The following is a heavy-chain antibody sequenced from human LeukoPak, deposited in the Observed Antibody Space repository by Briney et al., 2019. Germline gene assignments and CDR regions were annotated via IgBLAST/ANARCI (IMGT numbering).Heavy chain of an antibody. D-gene: IGHD5-18*01. Sequence: ASVKVSCKASGYTFTIYYMHWVRQAPGQGLEWMGIINPSGGSTSYAQKFQGRVTMTRDTSTSTIYMELSSLRSEDTAVYYCARADTQNTWIQLWALPTGFDYWGQGTLVTVSS. CDR2: INPSGGST. V-gene: IGHV1-46*01. CDR1: GYTFTIYY. J-gene: IGHJ4*02. CDR3: ARADTQNTWIQLWALPTGFDY.